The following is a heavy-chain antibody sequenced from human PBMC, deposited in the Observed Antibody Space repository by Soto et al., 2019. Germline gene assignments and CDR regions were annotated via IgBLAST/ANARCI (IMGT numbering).Heavy chain of an antibody. Sequence: ETLSLTCTVSGGSISSYYWSWIRQPPGKGLEWIGYIYYSGSTNYNPSLKSRVTISVDTSKNQFSLKLTSVTAADTAVYYCARRYGGNFDYWGQGTLVTVSS. V-gene: IGHV4-59*01. D-gene: IGHD1-26*01. J-gene: IGHJ4*02. CDR3: ARRYGGNFDY. CDR2: IYYSGST. CDR1: GGSISSYY.